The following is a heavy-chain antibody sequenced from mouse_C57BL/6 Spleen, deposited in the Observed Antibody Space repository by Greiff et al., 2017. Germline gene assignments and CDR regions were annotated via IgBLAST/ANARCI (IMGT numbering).Heavy chain of an antibody. Sequence: VQLQQSGAELVKPGASVKLSCKASGYTFTSYWMHWVKQRPGQGLEWIGMIHPNSGSTNYNEKVKSKATLTVDKSSSTAYMQLSSLTSEDSAVYYCARERYYGSSYDYWGQGTTLTVSS. CDR1: GYTFTSYW. CDR3: ARERYYGSSYDY. CDR2: IHPNSGST. J-gene: IGHJ2*01. D-gene: IGHD1-1*01. V-gene: IGHV1-64*01.